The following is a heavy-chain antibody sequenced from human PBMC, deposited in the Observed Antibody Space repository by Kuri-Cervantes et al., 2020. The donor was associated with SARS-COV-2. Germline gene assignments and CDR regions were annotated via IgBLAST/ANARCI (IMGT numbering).Heavy chain of an antibody. CDR3: ARDSLLSGSYHFDY. J-gene: IGHJ4*02. D-gene: IGHD1-26*01. CDR2: INPNSGGT. CDR1: GYTFTGYY. V-gene: IGHV1-2*02. Sequence: ASVKVSCKASGYTFTGYYMHWVQQAPGQGLEWMGWINPNSGGTNYAQKFQGRVTMTRDTSISTAYMELSRLRSDDTAVYYCARDSLLSGSYHFDYWGQGTLVTVSS.